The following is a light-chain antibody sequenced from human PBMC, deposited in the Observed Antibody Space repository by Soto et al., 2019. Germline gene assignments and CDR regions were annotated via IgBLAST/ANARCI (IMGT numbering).Light chain of an antibody. V-gene: IGLV2-14*01. Sequence: QSALTQPASVSGSPGQSITISCTGTSSDVGGYNYVPWYQQHPGKAPKLMIYEVSNRPSGVSNHFSGSKSGNTASLTISGLQAEDEADYYCSSYTSSSTRVFGGGTKLTVL. CDR2: EVS. CDR3: SSYTSSSTRV. J-gene: IGLJ3*02. CDR1: SSDVGGYNY.